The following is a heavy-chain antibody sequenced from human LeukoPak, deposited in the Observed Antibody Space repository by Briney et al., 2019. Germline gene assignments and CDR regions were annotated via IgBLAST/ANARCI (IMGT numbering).Heavy chain of an antibody. D-gene: IGHD2-8*01. Sequence: GGSLRVSCAASGFTFSSYAMSWVRHAPGQGLEWVSAIRGSGGITFCADSVKGRFTISRDNSKNTLYLQMNSLRAEDTAVYYCAKDWQSWSQGYFDYWGQGTLVTVSS. J-gene: IGHJ4*02. CDR2: IRGSGGIT. CDR3: AKDWQSWSQGYFDY. CDR1: GFTFSSYA. V-gene: IGHV3-23*01.